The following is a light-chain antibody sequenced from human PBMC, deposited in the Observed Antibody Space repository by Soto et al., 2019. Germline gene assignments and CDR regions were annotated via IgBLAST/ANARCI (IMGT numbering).Light chain of an antibody. J-gene: IGKJ4*01. CDR2: GAS. CDR3: QQYGSSPLT. CDR1: QSVSSSY. Sequence: EIVLTQSPGTLSLSPGERATLSCRASQSVSSSYLAWYQQKPGQAPRLLIYGASSRATGIPDRFSGSGSGTDFTVTISRLEPEDFAVYYCQQYGSSPLTFGGGTMVEIK. V-gene: IGKV3-20*01.